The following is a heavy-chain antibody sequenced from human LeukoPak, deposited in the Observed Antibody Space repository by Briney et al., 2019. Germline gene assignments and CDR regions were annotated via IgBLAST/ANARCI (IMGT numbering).Heavy chain of an antibody. V-gene: IGHV1-18*04. Sequence: ASVKVSCKASGYTFTSYGISWVRQAPGQGLEWMGWISAYNGNTNYAQKLQGRVTMTTDTSTSTAYMELRSLRSDDTAVYYCARGCCSSTSCSSADFDYWGQGTLVTVSS. CDR1: GYTFTSYG. CDR2: ISAYNGNT. J-gene: IGHJ4*02. CDR3: ARGCCSSTSCSSADFDY. D-gene: IGHD2-2*01.